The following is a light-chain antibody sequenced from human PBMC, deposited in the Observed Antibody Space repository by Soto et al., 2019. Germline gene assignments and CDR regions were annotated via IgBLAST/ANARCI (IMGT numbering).Light chain of an antibody. CDR3: QQYNKWPPWT. CDR2: SVS. CDR1: QSVSSN. Sequence: EIVMTQSPATLSVSPGERATLSCRASQSVSSNVAWYQQKPGQAPRLLIYSVSTRATGIPARFSGSGSGTEFTLTINGLQSEDFAIYYCQQYNKWPPWTFGQGTKVEIK. V-gene: IGKV3-15*01. J-gene: IGKJ1*01.